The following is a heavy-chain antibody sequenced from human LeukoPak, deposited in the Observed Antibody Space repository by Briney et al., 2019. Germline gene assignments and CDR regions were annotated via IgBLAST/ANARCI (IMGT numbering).Heavy chain of an antibody. CDR1: GGSISSDY. Sequence: SETLSLTCTVSGGSISSDYWSWIRQPPGKGLEWIGYIYYRGSTNYNPSLKSRVTMSVDTSKNQFSLKLSSVTAADTAVYYCARLSGYSSGHYYSDYWGQGTLVTVSS. D-gene: IGHD3-22*01. J-gene: IGHJ4*02. CDR2: IYYRGST. V-gene: IGHV4-59*01. CDR3: ARLSGYSSGHYYSDY.